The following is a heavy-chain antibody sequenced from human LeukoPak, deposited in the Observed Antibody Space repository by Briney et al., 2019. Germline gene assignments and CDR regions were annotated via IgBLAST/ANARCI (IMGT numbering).Heavy chain of an antibody. Sequence: SETLSLTCTVSGGSISSYYWSWIRQPPGKGLEWIGYIYYSGSTNYNPSLKSRVTISVDTSKNQFSLKLSSVTAADTAVYYCARAPGWNYPYYFDYWGQGTLVTVPS. J-gene: IGHJ4*02. CDR3: ARAPGWNYPYYFDY. D-gene: IGHD1-7*01. V-gene: IGHV4-59*01. CDR2: IYYSGST. CDR1: GGSISSYY.